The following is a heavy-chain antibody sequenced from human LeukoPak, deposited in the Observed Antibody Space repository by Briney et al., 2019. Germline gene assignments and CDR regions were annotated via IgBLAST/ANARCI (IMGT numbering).Heavy chain of an antibody. CDR3: ARDGGDYVFDY. Sequence: GGPLRLSCAASGFTFSSYEMNWVRQAPGKGLEWVSYISSSGSTIYYADSVKGRFTISRGNAKNSLYLQMNSLRAEDTAVYYCARDGGDYVFDYWGQGTLVTVSS. V-gene: IGHV3-48*03. J-gene: IGHJ4*02. CDR1: GFTFSSYE. D-gene: IGHD4-17*01. CDR2: ISSSGSTI.